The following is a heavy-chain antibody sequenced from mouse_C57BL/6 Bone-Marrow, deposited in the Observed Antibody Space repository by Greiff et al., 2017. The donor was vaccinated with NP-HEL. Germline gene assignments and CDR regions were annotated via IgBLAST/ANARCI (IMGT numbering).Heavy chain of an antibody. D-gene: IGHD2-10*01. CDR3: ARSYYGWYYAMDY. Sequence: LVESGAELVKPGASVKLSCTASGFNIKDYYMHWVKQRTEQGLEWIGRIDPEDGETKYAPKFQGKATITADTSSNTAYLQLSSLTAEDTAVYYCARSYYGWYYAMDYWGQGTSVTVSS. CDR1: GFNIKDYY. CDR2: IDPEDGET. V-gene: IGHV14-2*01. J-gene: IGHJ4*01.